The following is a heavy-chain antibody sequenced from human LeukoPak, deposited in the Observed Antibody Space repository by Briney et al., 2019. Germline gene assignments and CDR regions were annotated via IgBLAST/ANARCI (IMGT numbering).Heavy chain of an antibody. D-gene: IGHD4-17*01. Sequence: ASVKVSCKASGYTFTSYGISWVRQAPGQGLEWMGWISAYNGNTNYAQKLQGRVTMTTDTSTSTAYMELRSLRSDDTAVYYCATGPRGMTTVTTFDYWGQGTLVTVSS. CDR3: ATGPRGMTTVTTFDY. CDR1: GYTFTSYG. J-gene: IGHJ4*02. CDR2: ISAYNGNT. V-gene: IGHV1-18*01.